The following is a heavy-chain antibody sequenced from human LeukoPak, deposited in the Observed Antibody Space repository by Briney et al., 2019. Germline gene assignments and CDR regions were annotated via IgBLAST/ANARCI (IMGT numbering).Heavy chain of an antibody. V-gene: IGHV3-30*03. CDR3: ARDTSSDPHNANWASNRFDP. Sequence: GGSLRLSCAASGFAFSSSAMHWVRQSPGKGLEWLAILSFDGSQMFYADSVKGRFTLSRDNSRNTLYLQIHSLRFDDTAIYYCARDTSSDPHNANWASNRFDPWGQGTLVTVSS. D-gene: IGHD1-1*01. CDR1: GFAFSSSA. J-gene: IGHJ5*02. CDR2: LSFDGSQM.